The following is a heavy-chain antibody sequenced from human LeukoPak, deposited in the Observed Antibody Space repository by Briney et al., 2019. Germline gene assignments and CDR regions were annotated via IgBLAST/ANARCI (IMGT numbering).Heavy chain of an antibody. CDR1: GFSFSNYA. Sequence: GGSLRLSCAASGFSFSNYAMDWVREAPGKGLEWVEVISKDGSMKYYSDSVKGRFTVSRDNSIHTLYLEMNSLKTEDTAVYYCAGESFDFWSQGTMVTVSS. V-gene: IGHV3-30*04. CDR2: ISKDGSMK. CDR3: AGESFDF. J-gene: IGHJ3*01.